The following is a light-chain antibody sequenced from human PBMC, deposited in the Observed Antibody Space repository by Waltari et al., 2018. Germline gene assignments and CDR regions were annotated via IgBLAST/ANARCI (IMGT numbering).Light chain of an antibody. CDR2: KNN. CDR3: ATWDASLGVL. CDR1: SPNIEITY. J-gene: IGLJ2*01. Sequence: QSVLTQPPSTSGTPGQRVTISCSASSPNIEITYVYCYQHLPGTTPKLPIYKNNQRPSGVPDRFSGSKSGTSASLAISGLRSEDEADYYCATWDASLGVLFGGGTKLTVL. V-gene: IGLV1-47*01.